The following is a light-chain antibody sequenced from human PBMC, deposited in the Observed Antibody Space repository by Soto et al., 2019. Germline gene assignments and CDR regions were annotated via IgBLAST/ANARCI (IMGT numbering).Light chain of an antibody. CDR1: QSVSSSY. J-gene: IGKJ1*01. V-gene: IGKV3-20*01. CDR3: QQYGSSPLT. Sequence: VWTQSPGRLTVAPGKRAALACRASQSVSSSYLAWYQQKPGQAPRLLIYGASSRATGIPDRFSGSGSGTDFTLTMSRLEPEDFAVYYCQQYGSSPLTFGQGTKVDIK. CDR2: GAS.